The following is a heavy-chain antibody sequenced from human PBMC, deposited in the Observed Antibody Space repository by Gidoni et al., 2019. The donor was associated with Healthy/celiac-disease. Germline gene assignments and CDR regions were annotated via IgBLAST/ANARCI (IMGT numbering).Heavy chain of an antibody. V-gene: IGHV3-21*01. CDR2: ISSSSSYI. CDR3: ASPLEWSTLGADI. CDR1: GSPFSSYS. J-gene: IGHJ3*02. Sequence: EVQLVESGGGLVKPGGSLGLSCAASGSPFSSYSLNWVRPAPGKGLEWVSSISSSSSYIYYADSVKGRFTISRDNAKNSLYLQMNSLRAEDTAVYYCASPLEWSTLGADIWGQGTMVTVSS. D-gene: IGHD3-3*01.